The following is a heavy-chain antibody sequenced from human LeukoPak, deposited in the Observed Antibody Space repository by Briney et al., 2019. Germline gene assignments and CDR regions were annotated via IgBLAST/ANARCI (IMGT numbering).Heavy chain of an antibody. Sequence: GESLKISCKGSGYSFTSYWIGWVRQMPGKGLEWMGIIYPGDSDTRYSPSFQGQVTISADKSISTAYLQWSSLKASDTAMYYCARHINSLQVGGGGYTFQAFDIWGQGTMVTVSS. V-gene: IGHV5-51*01. J-gene: IGHJ3*02. D-gene: IGHD5-24*01. CDR3: ARHINSLQVGGGGYTFQAFDI. CDR2: IYPGDSDT. CDR1: GYSFTSYW.